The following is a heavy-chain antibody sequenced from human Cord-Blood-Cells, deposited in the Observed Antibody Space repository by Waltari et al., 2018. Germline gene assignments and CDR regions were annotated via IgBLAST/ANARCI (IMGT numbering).Heavy chain of an antibody. CDR3: ARDGDDSSGYYFDY. D-gene: IGHD3-22*01. Sequence: QVQLQESGPGLVKPSETLSLTCTVPGGSISSYSWSWIRQPAGKGLEWIGRIYTSGSTNYNPSLKSRVTMSVDTSKNQFSLKLSSVTAADTAVYYCARDGDDSSGYYFDYWGQGTLVTVSS. J-gene: IGHJ4*02. V-gene: IGHV4-4*07. CDR2: IYTSGST. CDR1: GGSISSYS.